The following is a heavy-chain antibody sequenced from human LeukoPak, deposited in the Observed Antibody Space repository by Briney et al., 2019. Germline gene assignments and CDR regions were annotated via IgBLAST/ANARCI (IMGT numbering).Heavy chain of an antibody. CDR1: GGTFSSYA. CDR2: IIRIFGTA. V-gene: IGHV1-69*13. J-gene: IGHJ6*03. CDR3: ARVGSSWYVGYYYYYMDV. Sequence: ASVKVSCKASGGTFSSYAISWVRQAPGQGLEWMGGIIRIFGTANYAQKFQGRVTITADESTSTAYMELSSLRAEDTAVYYCARVGSSWYVGYYYYYMDVWGKGTTVTVSS. D-gene: IGHD6-13*01.